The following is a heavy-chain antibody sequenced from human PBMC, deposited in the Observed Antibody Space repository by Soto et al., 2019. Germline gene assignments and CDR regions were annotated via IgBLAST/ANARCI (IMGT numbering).Heavy chain of an antibody. CDR1: GGSISSSSYS. Sequence: QLQLQESGPRLVKPSETLSLTCSVSGGSISSSSYSWGWIRQPPGKGLEWIGTIYYSGSTHYNPSLAGRVARSAATPNNQLSLRLSSVTAADTAVYYCGRQPGHCGSTTCFGYYSVDVWGQGTTVTVS. CDR2: IYYSGST. D-gene: IGHD2-2*01. J-gene: IGHJ6*02. V-gene: IGHV4-39*01. CDR3: GRQPGHCGSTTCFGYYSVDV.